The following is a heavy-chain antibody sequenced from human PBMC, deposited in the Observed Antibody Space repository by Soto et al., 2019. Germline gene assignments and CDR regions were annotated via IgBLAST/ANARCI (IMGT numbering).Heavy chain of an antibody. Sequence: PSETLSLTCAVSGGSISSGGYSWSWIRRPPGKGLEWIGYIYHSGSTYYNPSLKSRVTISVDRSKNQFSLKLSSVTAADTAVYYCARGRDGYNSKSPYYFDYWGQGTLVTVSS. CDR1: GGSISSGGYS. CDR3: ARGRDGYNSKSPYYFDY. D-gene: IGHD5-12*01. J-gene: IGHJ4*02. V-gene: IGHV4-30-2*01. CDR2: IYHSGST.